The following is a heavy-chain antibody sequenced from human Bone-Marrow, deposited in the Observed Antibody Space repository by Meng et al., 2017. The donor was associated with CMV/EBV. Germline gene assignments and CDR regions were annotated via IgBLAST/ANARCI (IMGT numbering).Heavy chain of an antibody. CDR2: IYYSGST. D-gene: IGHD6-6*01. CDR3: ARGGYSSSSVETA. V-gene: IGHV4-39*07. J-gene: IGHJ4*02. Sequence: GSLRLSCTVSGGSISSSSYYWGWIRQPPGKGLEWIGSIYYSGSTYYNPSLKSRVTISVDTSKNQFSLKLSSVTAADTAVYYCARGGYSSSSVETAWGQGTLVTVSS. CDR1: GGSISSSSYY.